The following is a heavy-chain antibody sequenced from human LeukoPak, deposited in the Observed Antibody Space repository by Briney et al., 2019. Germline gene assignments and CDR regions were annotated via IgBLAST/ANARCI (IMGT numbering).Heavy chain of an antibody. Sequence: SETLSLTCAVYGGSFSGYYWSWIRQPPGKGLEWIGEINHSGSTNYNPSLKSRVTISVDTSKNQFSLKLSSVTAADTAVYYCARGRTYDFWSGYHYYFDYWGQGTLVTVSS. J-gene: IGHJ4*02. CDR2: INHSGST. D-gene: IGHD3-3*01. CDR3: ARGRTYDFWSGYHYYFDY. CDR1: GGSFSGYY. V-gene: IGHV4-34*01.